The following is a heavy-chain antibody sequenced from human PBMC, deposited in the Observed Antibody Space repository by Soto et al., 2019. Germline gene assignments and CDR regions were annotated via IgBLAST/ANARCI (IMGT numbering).Heavy chain of an antibody. D-gene: IGHD4-17*01. J-gene: IGHJ6*02. CDR2: ISSSAGT. CDR1: GDSISRVTSY. V-gene: IGHV4-39*01. CDR3: ARYDSGHYALDA. Sequence: SETLSLTCTVSGDSISRVTSYWVWIRQPPGKGLEWIGSISSSAGTYYNPSLKSRVAISVDTPKNQFSLKLSSVTAADTAIYYCARYDSGHYALDAWGQGTTVTVSS.